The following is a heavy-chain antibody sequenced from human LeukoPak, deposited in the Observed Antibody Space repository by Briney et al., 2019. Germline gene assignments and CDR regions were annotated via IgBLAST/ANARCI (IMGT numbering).Heavy chain of an antibody. Sequence: ASVKVSCKASGYTFTGYYMHWVRQAPGQGLEWMGWINHNSGGTNYAQKFQGRVTMTRDTTISTAYMELSRLRSDDTAVYYCARGKEDSSSWYSYYYYYMDVWGKGTTVTVSS. CDR2: INHNSGGT. CDR3: ARGKEDSSSWYSYYYYYMDV. J-gene: IGHJ6*03. D-gene: IGHD6-13*01. CDR1: GYTFTGYY. V-gene: IGHV1-2*02.